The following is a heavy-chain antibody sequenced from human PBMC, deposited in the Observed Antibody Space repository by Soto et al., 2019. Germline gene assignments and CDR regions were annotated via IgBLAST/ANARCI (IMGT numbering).Heavy chain of an antibody. CDR2: MNPNSGNT. V-gene: IGHV1-8*02. CDR3: ARGSRFDYDFWSGYYRRSKYFDY. D-gene: IGHD3-3*01. J-gene: IGHJ4*02. CDR1: GYTFTSYG. Sequence: ASVKVSCKASGYTFTSYGINWVRQATGQGLEWMGWMNPNSGNTGYAQKFQGRVTMTRNTSISTAYMELSSLRSEDTAVYYCARGSRFDYDFWSGYYRRSKYFDYWGQGTLVTVSS.